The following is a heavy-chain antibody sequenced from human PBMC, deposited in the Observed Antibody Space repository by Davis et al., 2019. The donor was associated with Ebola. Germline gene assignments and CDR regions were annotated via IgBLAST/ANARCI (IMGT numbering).Heavy chain of an antibody. CDR2: ISSSGRYI. CDR3: ARDRYGDYGVRDY. D-gene: IGHD4-17*01. Sequence: GESLKISCVASGFTFSSYNMNWVRQAPGKGLEWVSSISSSGRYIYYADSVKGRFTISRDNAKNSLYLQMNSLRAEDTAVYYCARDRYGDYGVRDYWGQGTLVTVSS. J-gene: IGHJ4*02. CDR1: GFTFSSYN. V-gene: IGHV3-21*01.